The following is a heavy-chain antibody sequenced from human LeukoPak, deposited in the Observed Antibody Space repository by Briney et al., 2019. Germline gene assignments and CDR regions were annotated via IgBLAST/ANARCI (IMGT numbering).Heavy chain of an antibody. CDR1: GGSISSYY. V-gene: IGHV4-4*07. CDR3: ARVSVSSVFYFDY. Sequence: SETLSLTCTVSGGSISSYYWSWTRQPAGKGLEWIGRIYTSGSTNYNPSLKSRVTMSVDTSKNQFSLKLSSVTAADTAVYYCARVSVSSVFYFDYWGQGTLVTVSS. J-gene: IGHJ4*02. D-gene: IGHD3-22*01. CDR2: IYTSGST.